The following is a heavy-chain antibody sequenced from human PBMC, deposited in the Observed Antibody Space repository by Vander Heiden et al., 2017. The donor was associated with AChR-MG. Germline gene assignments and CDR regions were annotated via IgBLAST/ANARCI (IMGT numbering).Heavy chain of an antibody. D-gene: IGHD2-21*02. CDR1: GFPFSAFA. CDR2: ISYDGDNK. J-gene: IGHJ5*02. Sequence: QLVESGGGVVQPGRSLRISCAASGFPFSAFAIHWIRQAPGKGLEWVAVISYDGDNKYYADSVKGRVTISRDNSQNTVFLQMNSLRAEDTALFYCARGVGGSGVTSFGWFDPWGQGTLVTVSS. V-gene: IGHV3-30-3*01. CDR3: ARGVGGSGVTSFGWFDP.